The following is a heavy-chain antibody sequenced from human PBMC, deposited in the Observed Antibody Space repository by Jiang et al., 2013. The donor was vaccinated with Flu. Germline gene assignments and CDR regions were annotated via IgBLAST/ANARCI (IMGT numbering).Heavy chain of an antibody. J-gene: IGHJ4*02. CDR3: ARNDGGGQVTARNFDY. V-gene: IGHV3-30-3*01. CDR1: GFTFNSYA. CDR2: VMWHGDTK. D-gene: IGHD3-16*01. Sequence: GRSLRLSCTTSGFTFNSYAMHWVRRAPGKGLEWLAVVMWHGDTKYYADSVRGRFTISRDNFENKLYLQMDSLRPEDTAVYFCARNDGGGQVTARNFDYWGQGTLVSVSS.